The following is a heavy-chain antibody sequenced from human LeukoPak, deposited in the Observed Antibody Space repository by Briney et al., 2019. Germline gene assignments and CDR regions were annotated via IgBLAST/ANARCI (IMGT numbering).Heavy chain of an antibody. J-gene: IGHJ4*02. V-gene: IGHV1-69*06. Sequence: SVKVSCKASGGTFSSYAISWVRQAPGQGLEWMGGIIPIFGTANYAQKFQGRVTITADKSTSTAYMELSSLRSEDTAVYYCARVGHRDEDHFDYWGQGTLVTVSS. CDR1: GGTFSSYA. D-gene: IGHD5-24*01. CDR2: IIPIFGTA. CDR3: ARVGHRDEDHFDY.